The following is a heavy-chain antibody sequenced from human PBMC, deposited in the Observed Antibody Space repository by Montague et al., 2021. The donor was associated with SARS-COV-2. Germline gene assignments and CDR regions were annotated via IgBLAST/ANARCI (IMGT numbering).Heavy chain of an antibody. CDR3: AKDKGVAYYFDH. D-gene: IGHD2-15*01. J-gene: IGHJ4*02. CDR2: ISGSGGGT. Sequence: SLRLSCAASGITFSNYAMSWVRQAPGKGLEWVSAISGSGGGTYYADSVKGRFTISRDNSKNTLYLQMNSLRAGDTAVYYCAKDKGVAYYFDHWGQGTLVTVSS. V-gene: IGHV3-23*01. CDR1: GITFSNYA.